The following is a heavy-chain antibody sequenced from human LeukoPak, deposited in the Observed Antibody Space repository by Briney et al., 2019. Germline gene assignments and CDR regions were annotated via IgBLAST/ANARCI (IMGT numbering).Heavy chain of an antibody. Sequence: SETLSLTCTVSGGSISSGDYYWSWIRQPPGKGLEGIGYIYYSGSTYDNPSLKSRVTITVDTSRNQFFLKLSSGTAADTAVYYCARSVVGATPRGYFDYWGQGTLVTVSS. CDR2: IYYSGST. J-gene: IGHJ4*02. V-gene: IGHV4-30-4*01. CDR3: ARSVVGATPRGYFDY. D-gene: IGHD1-26*01. CDR1: GGSISSGDYY.